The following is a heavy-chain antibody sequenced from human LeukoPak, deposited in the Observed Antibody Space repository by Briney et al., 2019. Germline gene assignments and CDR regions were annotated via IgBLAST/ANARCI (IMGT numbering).Heavy chain of an antibody. CDR2: ISPNSGGT. V-gene: IGHV1-2*02. D-gene: IGHD3-10*01. J-gene: IGHJ4*02. CDR1: GYTFTGYY. CDR3: ARSPLWFGELYSDY. Sequence: ASVKVSCKASGYTFTGYYMHWVRQAPGQGLEWMGWISPNSGGTNYAQKFQGRVTMTRDTSISTAYMELSRLRSDDTAVYYCARSPLWFGELYSDYWGQGTLVTVSS.